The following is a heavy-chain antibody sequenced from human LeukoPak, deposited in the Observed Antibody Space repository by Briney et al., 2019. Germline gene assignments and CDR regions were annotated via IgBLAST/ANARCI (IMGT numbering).Heavy chain of an antibody. CDR1: GGTFSSYA. V-gene: IGHV1-69*05. CDR2: IIPIFGTA. Sequence: SVKVSCKASGGTFSSYAISWVRQAPGQGLEWMERIIPIFGTANYAQKFQGRVTITTDESTSTAYMELSSLRSEDTAVYYCAREYSGYDAYYFDYWGQGTLVTVSS. CDR3: AREYSGYDAYYFDY. D-gene: IGHD5-12*01. J-gene: IGHJ4*02.